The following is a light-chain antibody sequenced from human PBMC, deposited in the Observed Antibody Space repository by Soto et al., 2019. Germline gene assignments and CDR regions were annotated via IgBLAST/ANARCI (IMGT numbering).Light chain of an antibody. CDR2: EVT. V-gene: IGLV2-14*01. CDR3: ASLTTTNFV. CDR1: SSDVGVYNL. J-gene: IGLJ1*01. Sequence: QSALTQPASVSGCPGQSSTGSCTGTSSDVGVYNLVSWYQHLPDKAPKLIISEVTNRPSGVSDRFSGSKSGNTASLTISGLQAEDEADYYCASLTTTNFVFGSGTKVTVL.